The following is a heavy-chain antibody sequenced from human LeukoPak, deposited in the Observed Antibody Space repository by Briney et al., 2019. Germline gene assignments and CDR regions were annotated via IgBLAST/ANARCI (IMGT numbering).Heavy chain of an antibody. D-gene: IGHD6-6*01. CDR2: INHSGST. V-gene: IGHV4-34*01. CDR1: GGSFSGYY. Sequence: SETLSLTCAVYGGSFSGYYWSWIRQPPGKGLEWIGEINHSGSTNYNPSLKSRVTISVDTSKNQFSLKPSSVTAADTAVYYCARGLEYSSSSRYYYYMDVWGKGTTVTVSS. CDR3: ARGLEYSSSSRYYYYMDV. J-gene: IGHJ6*03.